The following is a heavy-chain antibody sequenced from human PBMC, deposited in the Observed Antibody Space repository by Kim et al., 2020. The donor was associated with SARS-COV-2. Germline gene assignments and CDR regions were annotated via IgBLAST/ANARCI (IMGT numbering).Heavy chain of an antibody. CDR3: ARDHDVNNWFDP. Sequence: SETLSLTCTVSGGSISSGGYYWSWIRQHPGKGLEWTGYIYYSGSTYYNPSLKSRVTISVDTSKNQFSLKLSSVTAADTAVYYCARDHDVNNWFDPWGQGTLVTVSS. CDR2: IYYSGST. V-gene: IGHV4-31*03. J-gene: IGHJ5*02. D-gene: IGHD1-1*01. CDR1: GGSISSGGYY.